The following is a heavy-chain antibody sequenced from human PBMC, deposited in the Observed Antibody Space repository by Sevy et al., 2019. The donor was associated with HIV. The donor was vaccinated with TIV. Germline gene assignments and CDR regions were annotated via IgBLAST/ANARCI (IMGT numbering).Heavy chain of an antibody. CDR2: IYPDDSDT. V-gene: IGHV5-51*01. J-gene: IGHJ6*02. CDR3: ARHHASYGVTGYYYYYGLDV. CDR1: GFTFTTYW. Sequence: GESLKISCKGSGFTFTTYWIGWVRQMPGKGLEWIGIIYPDDSDTRSSPSFQGQVTISVDKSISTAYLQWSTLKASDTAMYYGARHHASYGVTGYYYYYGLDVWGQGTTVTVSS. D-gene: IGHD4-17*01.